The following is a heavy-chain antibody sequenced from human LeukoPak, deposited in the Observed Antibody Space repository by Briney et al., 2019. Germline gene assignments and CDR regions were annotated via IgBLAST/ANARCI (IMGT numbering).Heavy chain of an antibody. CDR1: GFTFSSYG. J-gene: IGHJ4*02. D-gene: IGHD3-16*01. V-gene: IGHV3-33*06. CDR2: IWYDGSNK. Sequence: GGSLRLSCAASGFTFSSYGMHWFRQAPGKGLEWVAVIWYDGSNKYYADSVKGRLTISRDNSKNTLYLQMNSLRAEDTAVYYCAKGMYDYVWGSYEPAFDYWGQGTLVTVSS. CDR3: AKGMYDYVWGSYEPAFDY.